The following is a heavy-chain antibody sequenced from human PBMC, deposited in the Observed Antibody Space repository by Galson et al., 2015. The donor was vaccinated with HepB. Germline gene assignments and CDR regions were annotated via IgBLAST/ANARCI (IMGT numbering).Heavy chain of an antibody. CDR3: IPSIAIMESTGMDV. D-gene: IGHD5/OR15-5a*01. V-gene: IGHV3-30*03. J-gene: IGHJ6*02. CDR1: GFTFSSYG. CDR2: ISFHGSNE. Sequence: SLRLSCAASGFTFSSYGMHWVRQAPGKGLEWVAVISFHGSNEYYAESVKGRFTITRDNSKKTVFLQMHSLKTEDTAVYYCIPSIAIMESTGMDVWGQGTTVTISS.